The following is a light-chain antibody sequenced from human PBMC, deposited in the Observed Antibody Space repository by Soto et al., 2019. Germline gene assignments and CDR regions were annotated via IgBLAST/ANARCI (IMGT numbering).Light chain of an antibody. Sequence: IVLTQSAGSLYLSPGERATLSCRASQSVIRRSLAWYQQKAGLAPRLRIYGASNSATGIPDRFSGSGSGTDITLTISSLGHEDFAVYYCQQYGSSPSYTFGQGTRLEIK. CDR1: QSVIRRS. CDR3: QQYGSSPSYT. CDR2: GAS. V-gene: IGKV3-20*01. J-gene: IGKJ2*01.